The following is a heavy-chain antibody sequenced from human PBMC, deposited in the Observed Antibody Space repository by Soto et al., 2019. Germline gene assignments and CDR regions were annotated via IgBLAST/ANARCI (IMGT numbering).Heavy chain of an antibody. D-gene: IGHD3-3*01. J-gene: IGHJ5*02. V-gene: IGHV6-1*01. Sequence: PSQPLSLTCAISVDSVSSNSAAWNWIRQSPSRGLEWLGRTYYRSKWYNDYAVSVKSRITINPDTSKNQFSLKLSSVTAAYTAVYYCARVGGGIFGVDPWGQGTLVTVS. CDR1: VDSVSSNSAA. CDR2: TYYRSKWYN. CDR3: ARVGGGIFGVDP.